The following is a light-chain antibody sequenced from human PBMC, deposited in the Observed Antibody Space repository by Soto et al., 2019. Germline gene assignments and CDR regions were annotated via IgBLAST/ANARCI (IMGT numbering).Light chain of an antibody. CDR2: GAS. Sequence: EIVMTQSPATLSVSPGERATLSCRASQSVSRNLAWYQQKPGQAPRILIYGASTRATGIPARFSGSGSGKEFTLTISSLQSEDFAVYYCQQYNNWPPWTFGQGTKVEIK. CDR3: QQYNNWPPWT. J-gene: IGKJ1*01. V-gene: IGKV3-15*01. CDR1: QSVSRN.